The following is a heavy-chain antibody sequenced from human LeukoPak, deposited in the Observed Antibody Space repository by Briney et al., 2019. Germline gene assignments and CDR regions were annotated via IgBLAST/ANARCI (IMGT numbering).Heavy chain of an antibody. CDR3: VRQPRVHTPDF. CDR1: GYSFTSYW. CDR2: VYPGDSDT. J-gene: IGHJ4*02. Sequence: RGESLKISCKGSGYSFTSYWIGWVRQMPGKGLEWMGIVYPGDSDTRYSPSFQGQVTISADKSISTAYLQWSSLKASDTAMYYCVRQPRVHTPDFWGQGTLVTVSS. D-gene: IGHD1-1*01. V-gene: IGHV5-51*01.